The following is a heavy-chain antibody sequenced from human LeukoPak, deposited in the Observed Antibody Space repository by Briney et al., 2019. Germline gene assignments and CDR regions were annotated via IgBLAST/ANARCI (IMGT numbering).Heavy chain of an antibody. Sequence: GESLKISGKGSGYSFTTYWIGWVRQMPGKGLEWMGIIYPGDSETRYSPSFQGQVTISSHKSISTAYLQWSSLKASDTAMYYCARSGYSGSYDAFDIWGQGTMVTVSS. V-gene: IGHV5-51*01. J-gene: IGHJ3*02. CDR1: GYSFTTYW. CDR3: ARSGYSGSYDAFDI. CDR2: IYPGDSET. D-gene: IGHD1-26*01.